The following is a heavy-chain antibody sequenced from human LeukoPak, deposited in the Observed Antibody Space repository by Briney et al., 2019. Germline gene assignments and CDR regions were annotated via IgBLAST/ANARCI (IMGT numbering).Heavy chain of an antibody. CDR1: GGSFSDYY. D-gene: IGHD5-12*01. Sequence: SETLSLTCAVYGGSFSDYYWSWIRQPPGKGLEWIGEINHSGSTNYNPSLKSRVTISVDTSKNQFPLKLSSVTAADTAVYYCARSRSGYDMFFVYWGQGTLVTVSS. J-gene: IGHJ4*02. CDR3: ARSRSGYDMFFVY. CDR2: INHSGST. V-gene: IGHV4-34*01.